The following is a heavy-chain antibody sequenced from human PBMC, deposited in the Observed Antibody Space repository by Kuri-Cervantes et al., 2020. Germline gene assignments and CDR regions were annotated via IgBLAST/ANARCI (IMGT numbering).Heavy chain of an antibody. D-gene: IGHD4/OR15-4a*01. CDR2: IYYTGST. CDR1: GYSISSGYY. Sequence: SETLSLTCAVSGYSISSGYYWAWIRQPPGRGLEWIGSIYYTGSTLDNPSLKSRVSMSVDTSKNQFSLRLTSVTAADTAVYYCARGAGSSYYYHGMDVWGQGTTVTVSS. J-gene: IGHJ6*02. CDR3: ARGAGSSYYYHGMDV. V-gene: IGHV4-38-2*01.